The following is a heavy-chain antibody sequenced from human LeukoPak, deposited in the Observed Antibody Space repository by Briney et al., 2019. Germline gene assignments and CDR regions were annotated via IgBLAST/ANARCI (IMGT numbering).Heavy chain of an antibody. Sequence: ASVKVSCKASGYTFTGYYMHWVRQAPGQGLEWTGRINPNSGDTNYAQQFQGRVTMTRDTSISTAYMELNRLGSDDTAVYYCARGAYSGSYYGSHWGQGTLLTVSS. J-gene: IGHJ4*02. V-gene: IGHV1-2*06. CDR3: ARGAYSGSYYGSH. D-gene: IGHD1-26*01. CDR1: GYTFTGYY. CDR2: INPNSGDT.